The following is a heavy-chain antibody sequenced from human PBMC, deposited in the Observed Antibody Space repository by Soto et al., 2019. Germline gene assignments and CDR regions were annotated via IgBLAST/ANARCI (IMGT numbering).Heavy chain of an antibody. V-gene: IGHV1-8*01. CDR1: GFTFTSYD. CDR2: MNPNSGNT. CDR3: ARGRSCGSVKCREVNV. D-gene: IGHD2-21*01. Sequence: ASVKVSCKASGFTFTSYDINWVRHAAGHGPEWMGWMNPNSGNTGYAQKFQGRVTMTRNTSISTAYMELSSLSSEDSAVYYCARGRSCGSVKCREVNVWGQGTTVTVSS. J-gene: IGHJ6*02.